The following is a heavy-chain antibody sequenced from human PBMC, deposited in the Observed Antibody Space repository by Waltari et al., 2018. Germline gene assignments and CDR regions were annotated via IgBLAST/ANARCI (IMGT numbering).Heavy chain of an antibody. J-gene: IGHJ5*02. CDR3: ARGINESFEP. D-gene: IGHD1-1*01. V-gene: IGHV3-23*01. Sequence: EVQVLESGGGLAQPGGSLRLSCAASGFTFSNYAMRWVRQAPGKGLECVSGINSGGDSTAYVDSVKGRFTISRDNSKNTLYLQMNSLRVEDTALYYCARGINESFEPWGQGTRVTVSS. CDR1: GFTFSNYA. CDR2: INSGGDST.